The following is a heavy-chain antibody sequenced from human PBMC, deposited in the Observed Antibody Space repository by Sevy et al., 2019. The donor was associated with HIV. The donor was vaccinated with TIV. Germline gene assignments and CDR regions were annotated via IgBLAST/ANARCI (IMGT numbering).Heavy chain of an antibody. V-gene: IGHV1-2*02. CDR3: ARERVYCSGGSCKPGGWFDP. D-gene: IGHD2-15*01. Sequence: ASVKVSCKASGYTFTGYYMHWVRQAPGQGLEWMGWINPNSGGTNYAQKFQGRVTMTRDTSISTAYMELSRLRSDGTAVYYCARERVYCSGGSCKPGGWFDPWGQGTLVTVSS. CDR1: GYTFTGYY. J-gene: IGHJ5*02. CDR2: INPNSGGT.